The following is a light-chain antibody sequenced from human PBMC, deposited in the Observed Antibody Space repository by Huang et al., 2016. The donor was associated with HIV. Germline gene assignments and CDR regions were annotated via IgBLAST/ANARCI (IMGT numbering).Light chain of an antibody. CDR3: LQHKNFHAPT. V-gene: IGKV1-17*03. CDR1: QDIYNY. Sequence: DIQLTQSPSAMAASVGDRVTITCRATQDIYNYLAWFQQQPGKAPKRLIYGASSLQTGVPSRFSGSGSGTEFTLTINNQQPEDSATYFCLQHKNFHAPTFGQGTKVEIK. J-gene: IGKJ1*01. CDR2: GAS.